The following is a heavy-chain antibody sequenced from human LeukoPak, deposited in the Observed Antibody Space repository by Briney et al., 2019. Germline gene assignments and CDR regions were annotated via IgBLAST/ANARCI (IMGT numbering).Heavy chain of an antibody. CDR3: ARDFGTLPGVPTWFDP. Sequence: SETLSLTCSVSGVSISSHYWSWIRQPVGKGLEWIGRFYSSRLTNYNPYLKGRVTVSVDTSKNQFFLELPSVTAADTAVYYCARDFGTLPGVPTWFDPWGQGTLVTVSS. V-gene: IGHV4-4*07. CDR2: FYSSRLT. CDR1: GVSISSHY. J-gene: IGHJ5*02. D-gene: IGHD1-14*01.